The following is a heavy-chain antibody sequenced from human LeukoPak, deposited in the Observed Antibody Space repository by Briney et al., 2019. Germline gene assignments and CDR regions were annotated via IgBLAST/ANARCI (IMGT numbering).Heavy chain of an antibody. CDR1: GFTFNNYA. Sequence: GGSLRLSCAASGFTFNNYAMSWVRRAPGKGLEWVSTIGRSGTNTYYADSVKGRFTISRDNSKNTVYLQLNSPRAQDTAIYYCASEPVYDNWGHGTLVTVSS. D-gene: IGHD1-14*01. V-gene: IGHV3-23*01. J-gene: IGHJ4*01. CDR3: ASEPVYDN. CDR2: IGRSGTNT.